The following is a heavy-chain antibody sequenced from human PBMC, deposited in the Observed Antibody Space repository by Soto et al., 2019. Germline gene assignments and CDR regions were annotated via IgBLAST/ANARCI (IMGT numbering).Heavy chain of an antibody. Sequence: SETLSLTCTVSGASISSYFWTWIRQPAGKGLDWIGRISTSGTTNYNPSLRSRVTMSVDTSKNHFSLNLSSVTAADTAVYYCAREAGPDRWFDPWGQGTLITVSS. CDR1: GASISSYF. D-gene: IGHD6-19*01. J-gene: IGHJ5*02. CDR2: ISTSGTT. CDR3: AREAGPDRWFDP. V-gene: IGHV4-4*07.